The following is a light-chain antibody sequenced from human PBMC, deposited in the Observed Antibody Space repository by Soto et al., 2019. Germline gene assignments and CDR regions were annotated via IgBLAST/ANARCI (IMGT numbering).Light chain of an antibody. Sequence: QSALTQPASGSGSPGQSSTISCTGTSSDVGGYNYVSWYQQHPGKAPKLMIYEVSNRPSGVSNRFYGSKSGNTASLTISGLQAEHEADYYCSSYTSSSTLYVYGTGTKVT. CDR2: EVS. J-gene: IGLJ1*01. CDR1: SSDVGGYNY. V-gene: IGLV2-14*01. CDR3: SSYTSSSTLYV.